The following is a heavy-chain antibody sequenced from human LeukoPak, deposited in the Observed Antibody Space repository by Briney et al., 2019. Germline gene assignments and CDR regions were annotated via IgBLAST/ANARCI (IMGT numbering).Heavy chain of an antibody. CDR1: GFTFSTYW. CDR2: INSDGSRT. J-gene: IGHJ4*02. V-gene: IGHV3-74*01. Sequence: GGSLRLSCAASGFTFSTYWMHWVRQAPGKGLVWVSRINSDGSRTNYADSVKGRFTISRDNAKNTLFLQMNSLRAEDTAVYYCVLGMRNDHFDYWGQGTLVTVSS. CDR3: VLGMRNDHFDY. D-gene: IGHD7-27*01.